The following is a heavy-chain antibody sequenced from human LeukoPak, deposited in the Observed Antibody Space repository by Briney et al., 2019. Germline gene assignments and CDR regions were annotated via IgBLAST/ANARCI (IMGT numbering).Heavy chain of an antibody. CDR3: AKNGFTFGGLIDINFDY. CDR1: GFTFSIYG. D-gene: IGHD3-16*02. V-gene: IGHV3-30*18. J-gene: IGHJ4*02. Sequence: GGSLRLSCAASGFTFSIYGMHWVRQAPGKGLEWVAVISYDGSNKFYADSVKGRFTISRDNSKNTLYLQMNSLRPEDTAVYYCAKNGFTFGGLIDINFDYWGQGTLVTVSS. CDR2: ISYDGSNK.